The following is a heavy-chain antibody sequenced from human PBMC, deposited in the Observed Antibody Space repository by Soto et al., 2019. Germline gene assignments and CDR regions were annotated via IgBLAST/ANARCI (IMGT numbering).Heavy chain of an antibody. J-gene: IGHJ6*02. CDR3: AKDVTAMYYGMDV. CDR1: GFTFNDYA. D-gene: IGHD5-18*01. Sequence: EVQLVESGGGLVQPGRSLRLSCAASGFTFNDYAMHWVRQAPGKGLEWVSGISWKSGSIGYADSVKGRFTISRDNAKNSLYLQMKSLRAEDTALYYCAKDVTAMYYGMDVWGQGTTVTVSS. CDR2: ISWKSGSI. V-gene: IGHV3-9*01.